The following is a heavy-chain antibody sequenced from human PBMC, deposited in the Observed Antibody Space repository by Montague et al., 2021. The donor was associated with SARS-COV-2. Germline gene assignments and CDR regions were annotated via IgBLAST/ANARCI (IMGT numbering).Heavy chain of an antibody. CDR2: IFYNGST. D-gene: IGHD2-21*01. Sequence: SETLSLTSTVSFGSISTYYWSWIRQPPGKGLEWIGFIFYNGSTKYNPSLKRRVSISLDTSKNQFSLKLSSVTAADTAVYYCAGQDAWAYCGDECYRGWFDSWGQGTLVTVSS. CDR3: AGQDAWAYCGDECYRGWFDS. V-gene: IGHV4-59*03. CDR1: FGSISTYY. J-gene: IGHJ5*01.